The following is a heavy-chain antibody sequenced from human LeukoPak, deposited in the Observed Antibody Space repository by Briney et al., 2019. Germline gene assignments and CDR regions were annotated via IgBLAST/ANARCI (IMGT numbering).Heavy chain of an antibody. J-gene: IGHJ4*02. CDR1: GGSISGHY. V-gene: IGHV4-4*07. CDR2: VHTTGGT. D-gene: IGHD3-10*01. CDR3: AKGGESSLPFDY. Sequence: SETLSLTCTVSGGSISGHYWSWIRQPAGKEPEWLGRVHTTGGTNYNPSLKSRLTMSVDTSKNQFSLHLTSVTAADTAVYYCAKGGESSLPFDYWGQGTLVTVSS.